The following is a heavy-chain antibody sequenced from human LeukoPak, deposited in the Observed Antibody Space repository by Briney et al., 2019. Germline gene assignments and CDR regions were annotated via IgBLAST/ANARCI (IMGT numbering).Heavy chain of an antibody. CDR1: GFTFRSYW. CDR2: IKQDGTEK. Sequence: GGSLRLSCAASGFTFRSYWMTWVRQAPGKGLEWVGNIKQDGTEKNYVDSVKGRFTISRDNAKNSVSLQMNSLRAEDTAVYYCARWGLGPSFDYWGQGTLVTVSS. D-gene: IGHD1-26*01. CDR3: ARWGLGPSFDY. V-gene: IGHV3-7*01. J-gene: IGHJ4*02.